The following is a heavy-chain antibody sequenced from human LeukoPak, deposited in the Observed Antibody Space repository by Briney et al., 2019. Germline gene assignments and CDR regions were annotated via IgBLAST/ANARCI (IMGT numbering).Heavy chain of an antibody. CDR3: AKSRAPTADPDAFDV. Sequence: GGSLRLSCVASGFNFNEFGMHWVRQAPGKGLEWVAVISFDAFAKLYADSVKGRFTISRDNSKNSLYLQMNSVRLEDTGLYYCAKSRAPTADPDAFDVWGQGTMVTVSS. V-gene: IGHV3-30*18. D-gene: IGHD1-14*01. CDR2: ISFDAFAK. CDR1: GFNFNEFG. J-gene: IGHJ3*01.